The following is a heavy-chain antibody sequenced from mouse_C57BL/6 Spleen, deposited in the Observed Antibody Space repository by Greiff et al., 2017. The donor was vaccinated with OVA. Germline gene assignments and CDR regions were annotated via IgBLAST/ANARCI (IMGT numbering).Heavy chain of an antibody. CDR3: AIITTVVAPNFDY. CDR1: GYTFTDYY. Sequence: VQLQQSGPELVKPGASVKISCKASGYTFTDYYINWVKQRPGQGLEWIGWIFPGSGSTYYNEKFKGKATLTVDKSSSTAYMLLSSLTSEDSAVYFCAIITTVVAPNFDYWGQGTTLTVSS. V-gene: IGHV1-75*01. CDR2: IFPGSGST. J-gene: IGHJ2*01. D-gene: IGHD1-1*01.